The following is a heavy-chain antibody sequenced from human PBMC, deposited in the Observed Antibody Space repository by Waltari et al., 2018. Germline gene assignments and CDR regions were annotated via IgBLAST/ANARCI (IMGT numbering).Heavy chain of an antibody. CDR3: VRAGYCSRSGCQTWAWD. Sequence: QVQLQESGPGLVKPSGTLSLTCAVSGGSITSLNWWTWVRQPPGKGLEWIGEIFPTEATGYNPSLKSLLTISVDKAKNQFSLKLSSVTVADTAVYYCVRAGYCSRSGCQTWAWDWGQGTLVTVSS. J-gene: IGHJ4*02. CDR2: IFPTEAT. V-gene: IGHV4-4*02. D-gene: IGHD2-2*01. CDR1: GGSITSLNW.